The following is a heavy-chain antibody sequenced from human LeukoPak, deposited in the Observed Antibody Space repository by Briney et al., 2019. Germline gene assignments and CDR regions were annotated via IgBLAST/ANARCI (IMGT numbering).Heavy chain of an antibody. Sequence: SETLSLTCAVYGGSFSGYYWSWIRQPPGKGLEWIGEINHSGSTNYNPSLKSRVTISVDTSKNQFSLKLSSVTAADTAVYYCARGRRRVGYSCGFETKNWYFDLWGRGTLVTVSS. CDR1: GGSFSGYY. J-gene: IGHJ2*01. D-gene: IGHD5-18*01. V-gene: IGHV4-34*01. CDR2: INHSGST. CDR3: ARGRRRVGYSCGFETKNWYFDL.